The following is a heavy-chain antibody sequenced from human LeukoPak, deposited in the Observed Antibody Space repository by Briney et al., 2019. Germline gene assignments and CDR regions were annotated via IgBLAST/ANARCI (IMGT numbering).Heavy chain of an antibody. CDR1: GVSLSSYY. Sequence: SETLSLTCTVSGVSLSSYYWSWIRQPPGKGLEWIGYMYYSGSTSYSPSLRSRVTISVDTSKNQFSLKLSSVTAADTAVYYCARETSQKGAHYMDVWGKGTTVTISS. D-gene: IGHD3-16*01. J-gene: IGHJ6*03. V-gene: IGHV4-59*01. CDR3: ARETSQKGAHYMDV. CDR2: MYYSGST.